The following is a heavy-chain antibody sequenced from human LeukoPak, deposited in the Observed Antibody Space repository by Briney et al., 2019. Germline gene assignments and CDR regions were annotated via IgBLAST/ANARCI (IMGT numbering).Heavy chain of an antibody. CDR2: LSVSGGST. J-gene: IGHJ5*02. Sequence: QPGGSLRLSGAACGFTFSNDTMKWRRQAPGKGLEWVSGLSVSGGSTYYADSVKGRFTISRDNSKNTLYLQMNSLRAEDTAVYYCTRDRGRNWYDPWGQGTLVTVSS. CDR3: TRDRGRNWYDP. V-gene: IGHV3-23*01. CDR1: GFTFSNDT. D-gene: IGHD3-10*01.